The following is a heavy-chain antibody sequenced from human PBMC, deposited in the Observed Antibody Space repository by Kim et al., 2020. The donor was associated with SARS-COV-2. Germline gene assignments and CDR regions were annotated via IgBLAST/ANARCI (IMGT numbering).Heavy chain of an antibody. D-gene: IGHD2-21*01. J-gene: IGHJ5*02. CDR2: MNPNSGNT. CDR1: GYTFTSYD. CDR3: ARFPLLGHHNWFDP. Sequence: ASVKVSCKASGYTFTSYDINWVRQATGQGLEWMGWMNPNSGNTGYAQKFQGRVTMTRNTSISTAYMELSSLRSEDTAVYYCARFPLLGHHNWFDPWGQGTLVTVSP. V-gene: IGHV1-8*01.